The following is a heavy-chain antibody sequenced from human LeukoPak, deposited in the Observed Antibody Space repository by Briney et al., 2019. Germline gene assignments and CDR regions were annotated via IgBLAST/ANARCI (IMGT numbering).Heavy chain of an antibody. D-gene: IGHD4-17*01. Sequence: GGSLRLSCAVSGFTFSSCEMNWVRQAPGKGLEWVSYISSSGRTTYYADSMKGRFTISRDNAKNSLYLQMNSLRAEDTGIYYCARSRGLYGDPPDYWGQGTLVTVSS. J-gene: IGHJ4*02. CDR2: ISSSGRTT. CDR3: ARSRGLYGDPPDY. CDR1: GFTFSSCE. V-gene: IGHV3-48*03.